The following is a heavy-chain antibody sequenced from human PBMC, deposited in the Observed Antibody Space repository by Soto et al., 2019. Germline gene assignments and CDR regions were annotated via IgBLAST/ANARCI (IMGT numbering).Heavy chain of an antibody. CDR1: GVSLNSAHYY. D-gene: IGHD2-15*01. Sequence: SETLSLTCSVSGVSLNSAHYYWAWVRQSPGKGLAWIASVYYDESTYYNPSLKSRVTISIDKPRNQFSLTLKSVTAADTAVYYCGKVLIGATRHADVDSWGQGARVTGSS. CDR3: GKVLIGATRHADVDS. CDR2: VYYDEST. V-gene: IGHV4-39*01. J-gene: IGHJ4*02.